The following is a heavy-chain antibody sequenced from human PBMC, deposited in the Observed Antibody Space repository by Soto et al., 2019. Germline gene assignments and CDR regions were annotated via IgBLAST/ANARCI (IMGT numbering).Heavy chain of an antibody. J-gene: IGHJ4*02. CDR2: IYYSGSP. V-gene: IGHV4-39*01. D-gene: IGHD1-7*01. CDR3: ASLWDGNYKVYFDY. CDR1: GGSLISSCYY. Sequence: SETLSLTCTVSGGSLISSCYYWGWVRQPPGKGLEWIGSIYYSGSPYYNPSLKSRVTISADTSKNQFSLELSSVTAADTAVFFCASLWDGNYKVYFDYSGQGTLVTGSA.